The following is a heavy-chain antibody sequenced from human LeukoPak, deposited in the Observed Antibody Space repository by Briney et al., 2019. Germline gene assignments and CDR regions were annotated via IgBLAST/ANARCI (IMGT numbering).Heavy chain of an antibody. J-gene: IGHJ4*01. V-gene: IGHV1-2*02. CDR3: ASDPDAYTYAYAY. D-gene: IGHD5-18*01. Sequence: ASVKVSCKASGYTFTGYYLHWVRQAPGKGLEWMGGIDPHSGGTNYAQKFQGRVTMTRDTSLSTAYMELSSLKSDDTAVYYCASDPDAYTYAYAYSGPGTPVTASS. CDR1: GYTFTGYY. CDR2: IDPHSGGT.